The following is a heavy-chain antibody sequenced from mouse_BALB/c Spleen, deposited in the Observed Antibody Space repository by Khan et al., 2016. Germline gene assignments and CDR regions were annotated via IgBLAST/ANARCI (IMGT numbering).Heavy chain of an antibody. CDR2: INPDSRTI. J-gene: IGHJ3*01. CDR1: GFEFRRYW. D-gene: IGHD1-1*01. V-gene: IGHV4-1*02. CDR3: ARAGYYGYLDY. Sequence: EVKLLESGGGLVQPGGSLKLSCAASGFEFRRYWMSWVRQAPGKGPEWIGEINPDSRTINYSPSLKDKFTISSDHAKSTLYLQMSKVRSEDTHFTYCARAGYYGYLDYWGQGTLVSVSA.